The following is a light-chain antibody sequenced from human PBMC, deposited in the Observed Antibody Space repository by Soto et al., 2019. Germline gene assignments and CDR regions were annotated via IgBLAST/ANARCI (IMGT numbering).Light chain of an antibody. V-gene: IGLV4-69*01. Sequence: QSVLTQSPSASASLGASVKLTCTLSSGHSSYAIAGHQHQSEKGPRFLMRLNSDGTYIKGDGVPDRFSGSSSGAERYLTVSGLQSDDEADYYCQTWATAIQVFGGGTKVTVL. CDR3: QTWATAIQV. J-gene: IGLJ2*01. CDR2: LNSDGTY. CDR1: SGHSSYA.